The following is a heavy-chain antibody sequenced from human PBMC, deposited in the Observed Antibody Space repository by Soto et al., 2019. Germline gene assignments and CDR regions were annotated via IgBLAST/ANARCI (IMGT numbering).Heavy chain of an antibody. J-gene: IGHJ3*01. CDR3: AKLPDTILGLSVAHDAFAF. Sequence: VQLVESGGGVVQPGKSVRLSCAASGFIFSNYAMHWVRQAPGKGLEWVADISHDGRNKYHADSVGGRFTISRDNSKNTLYLKMDSLTAEDTALYYCAKLPDTILGLSVAHDAFAFWGQGTTVTVSS. CDR1: GFIFSNYA. V-gene: IGHV3-30*18. D-gene: IGHD2-2*01. CDR2: ISHDGRNK.